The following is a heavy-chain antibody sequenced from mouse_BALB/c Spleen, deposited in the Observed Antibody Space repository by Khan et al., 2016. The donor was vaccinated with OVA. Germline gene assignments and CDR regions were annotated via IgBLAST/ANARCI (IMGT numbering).Heavy chain of an antibody. CDR1: GFTFSNYA. CDR2: ISSGGTT. CDR3: ERGDWFTY. Sequence: EVELVESGGDLVKPGGSLKLSCAASGFTFSNYAMSWVRQTPEKRLEWVASISSGGTTYYPDSVKGRLTISRDNARNILYLQMNSLRTADTAMFSCERGDWFTYWGQGTLVTVSA. J-gene: IGHJ3*01. V-gene: IGHV5-6-5*01.